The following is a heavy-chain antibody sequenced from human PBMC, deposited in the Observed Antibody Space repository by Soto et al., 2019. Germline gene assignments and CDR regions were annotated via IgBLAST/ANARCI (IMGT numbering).Heavy chain of an antibody. V-gene: IGHV1-69*01. J-gene: IGHJ4*02. CDR1: GGTFSSYA. Sequence: QVPLVQSGAEVKKPGSSVKVSCKASGGTFSSYAISWVRQAPGQGLEWMGGIIPIFGTANYAQKFQGRVTITADESTSTAYMELSSLRSEDTAVYYCARAPTYYYDSSGYYPFDYWGQGTLVTVSS. CDR3: ARAPTYYYDSSGYYPFDY. CDR2: IIPIFGTA. D-gene: IGHD3-22*01.